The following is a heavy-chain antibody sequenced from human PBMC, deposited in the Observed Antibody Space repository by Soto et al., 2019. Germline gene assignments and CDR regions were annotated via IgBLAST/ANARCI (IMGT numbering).Heavy chain of an antibody. CDR1: GFTFSSYA. D-gene: IGHD3-22*01. V-gene: IGHV3-23*01. CDR3: AKSYYYDSSGYSWIDY. Sequence: GGSLRLSCAASGFTFSSYAMSWVRQAPGKGLEWVSATSGSGGSTYYADSVKGRFTISRDNSKNTLYLQMNSLRAEDTAVYYCAKSYYYDSSGYSWIDYWCQGTLVTVSS. J-gene: IGHJ4*02. CDR2: TSGSGGST.